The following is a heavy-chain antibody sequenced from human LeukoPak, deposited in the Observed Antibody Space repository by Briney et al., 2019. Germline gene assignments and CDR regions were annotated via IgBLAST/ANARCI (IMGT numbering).Heavy chain of an antibody. CDR2: ISGSGGST. V-gene: IGHV3-23*01. CDR3: AKDRGRYYDSSGYYWGYYLDS. J-gene: IGHJ4*02. Sequence: GGSLRLSCAASGFTFSTYAVNWVRQAPGKGLEWVSTISGSGGSTYYADSVKGRFTISRDNSKSTLYLQMSSLRAEDTAVYYCAKDRGRYYDSSGYYWGYYLDSWGRGILVTVST. D-gene: IGHD3-22*01. CDR1: GFTFSTYA.